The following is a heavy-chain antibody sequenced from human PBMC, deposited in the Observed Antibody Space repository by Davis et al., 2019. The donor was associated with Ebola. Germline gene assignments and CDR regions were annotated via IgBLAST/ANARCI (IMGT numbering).Heavy chain of an antibody. J-gene: IGHJ5*02. CDR1: GGTFSSYA. CDR3: ARDTPLEEYSSGWYSWFDP. D-gene: IGHD6-19*01. V-gene: IGHV1-69*13. Sequence: SVKVSCKASGGTFSSYAISWVRQAPGQGLEWMGGIIPIFGTANYAQKFQGRVTITADESTSTAYMELSSLRSEDTAVYYCARDTPLEEYSSGWYSWFDPWGQGTLVTVSS. CDR2: IIPIFGTA.